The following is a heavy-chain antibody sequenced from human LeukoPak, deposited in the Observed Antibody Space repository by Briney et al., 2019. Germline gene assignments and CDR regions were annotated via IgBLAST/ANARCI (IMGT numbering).Heavy chain of an antibody. J-gene: IGHJ6*02. V-gene: IGHV4-59*01. Sequence: SETLSLTCSVSGGSISTYYWTWIRQTLGQGLEWIGYSHYSGSTNYNPSLKSRVTISVDTSKNQFSLKLNSVTAADTAIYYCARAPRGESDAASGFYGMDVWGQGTTVAVSS. D-gene: IGHD3-22*01. CDR2: SHYSGST. CDR3: ARAPRGESDAASGFYGMDV. CDR1: GGSISTYY.